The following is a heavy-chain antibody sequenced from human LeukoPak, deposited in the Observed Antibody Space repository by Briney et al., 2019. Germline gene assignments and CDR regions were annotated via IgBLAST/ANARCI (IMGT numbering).Heavy chain of an antibody. J-gene: IGHJ3*02. CDR3: ARGGLLGYCSSTSCYRPRGAFDI. Sequence: GASVKVSCKASGYTFTGYYMHWVRQAPGQGLEWMGWINPNSGGTNYAQKFQGRVTMTRDTSISTAYMELSRLRSDDTAVYYCARGGLLGYCSSTSCYRPRGAFDIRGQGTMVTVSS. CDR2: INPNSGGT. D-gene: IGHD2-2*02. CDR1: GYTFTGYY. V-gene: IGHV1-2*02.